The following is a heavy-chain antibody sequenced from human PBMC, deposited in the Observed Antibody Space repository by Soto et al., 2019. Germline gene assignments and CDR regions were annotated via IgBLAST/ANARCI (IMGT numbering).Heavy chain of an antibody. V-gene: IGHV1-8*01. J-gene: IGHJ6*02. CDR3: ARGPYYDFWSGYYNSYYYYYGMDV. Sequence: ASVKVSCKASGYTFTSYDINWVRQATGQGLGWMGWMNPNSGNTGYAQKFQGRVTMTRNTSISTAYMELSSLRSEDTAVYYCARGPYYDFWSGYYNSYYYYYGMDVWGQGTTVTVSS. CDR2: MNPNSGNT. D-gene: IGHD3-3*01. CDR1: GYTFTSYD.